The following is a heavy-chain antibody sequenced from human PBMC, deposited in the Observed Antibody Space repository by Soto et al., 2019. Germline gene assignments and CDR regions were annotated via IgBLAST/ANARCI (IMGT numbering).Heavy chain of an antibody. CDR2: IYTSGST. D-gene: IGHD6-13*01. J-gene: IGHJ6*02. CDR1: GGSISSYY. V-gene: IGHV4-4*07. Sequence: PSETLSLTCTVSGGSISSYYWSWIRQPAGKGLEWIGRIYTSGSTNYNPSLKSRVTMSVDTSKNQFSLKLSSVTAADTAVYCCARDIRIAAAGLYYYFYGMDVWGQGTTVTVSS. CDR3: ARDIRIAAAGLYYYFYGMDV.